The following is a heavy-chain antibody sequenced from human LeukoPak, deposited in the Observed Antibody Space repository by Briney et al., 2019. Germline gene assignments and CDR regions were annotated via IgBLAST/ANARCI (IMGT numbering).Heavy chain of an antibody. CDR1: GGSISSSSYY. CDR2: IYYSGST. D-gene: IGHD3/OR15-3a*01. J-gene: IGHJ4*02. Sequence: SETLSLTCTVSGGSISSSSYYWGWIRQPPGKGLEWIGSIYYSGSTKYNPSLNSRVSMSVDTSKSHFSLRLRSVTAADTAVYYCARHLDWKGITFDSWGQGLLVTVSS. CDR3: ARHLDWKGITFDS. V-gene: IGHV4-39*07.